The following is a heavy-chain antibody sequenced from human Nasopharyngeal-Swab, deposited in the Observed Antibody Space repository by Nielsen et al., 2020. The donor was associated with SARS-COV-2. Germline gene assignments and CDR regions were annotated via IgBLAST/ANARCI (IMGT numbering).Heavy chain of an antibody. CDR1: GGSISSYY. CDR2: IYTSGST. V-gene: IGHV4-4*07. J-gene: IGHJ4*02. CDR3: ARGSLAAIPRSSWYFDY. Sequence: SETLSLTCTVSGGSISSYYWTWIRQPAGKGLGWIGRIYTSGSTNYNPSLKSRVSMSVDTSKNQFSLKLSSVTAADMAVYYCARGSLAAIPRSSWYFDYWGQGTLVTVSS. D-gene: IGHD6-13*01.